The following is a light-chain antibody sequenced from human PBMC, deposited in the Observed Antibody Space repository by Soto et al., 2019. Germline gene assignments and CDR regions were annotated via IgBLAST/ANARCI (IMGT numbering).Light chain of an antibody. J-gene: IGKJ4*01. V-gene: IGKV1-33*01. Sequence: DIQMTQSPCSLSASVGGRVTITCQASQDISNYLNWYQQKPGKAPKLLIYDASNLETGVPSRFSGSGSGTDFTFTISSLQPEDFATYYCQQSYSTPLTFGGGTKVDIK. CDR2: DAS. CDR3: QQSYSTPLT. CDR1: QDISNY.